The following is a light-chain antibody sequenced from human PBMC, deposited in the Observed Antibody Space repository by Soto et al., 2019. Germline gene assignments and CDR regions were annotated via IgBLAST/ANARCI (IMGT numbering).Light chain of an antibody. J-gene: IGKJ5*01. CDR3: QQYGSSPPKVT. CDR2: GAS. Sequence: EIVLTQSPGTLSLSPGERATLSCGASQSVTSNYLAWYQQKPGQAPRLLIFGASIRVTGIPDRFIGSGSGTDFTLTISRLEPEDFAVYYCQQYGSSPPKVTFGQGTRLEI. V-gene: IGKV3-20*01. CDR1: QSVTSNY.